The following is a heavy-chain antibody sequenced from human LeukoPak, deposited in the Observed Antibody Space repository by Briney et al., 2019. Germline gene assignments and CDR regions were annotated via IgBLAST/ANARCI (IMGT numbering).Heavy chain of an antibody. D-gene: IGHD3-22*01. V-gene: IGHV1-58*02. CDR3: AARGDSSGYGPNWFDP. Sequence: SVEVSCKASGFTFTSSAMQWVRQARGQRLEWIGWIVVGSGNTNYAQKFQERVTITRDMSTSTAYMELSSLRSEDTAVYYCAARGDSSGYGPNWFDPWGQGTLVTVSS. CDR2: IVVGSGNT. J-gene: IGHJ5*02. CDR1: GFTFTSSA.